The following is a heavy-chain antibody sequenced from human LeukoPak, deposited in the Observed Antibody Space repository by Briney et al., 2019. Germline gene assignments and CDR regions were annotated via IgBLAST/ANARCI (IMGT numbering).Heavy chain of an antibody. D-gene: IGHD1-14*01. J-gene: IGHJ5*02. Sequence: SETLSLTCTVSGGSISGSGYYWGWIRQPPGKGLEWIGSIYYSGSTNYNPSLKSRVTISVDTSKNQFSLKLSSVTAADTAVYYCASSKPDFQVDWFDPWGQGTLVTVSS. V-gene: IGHV4-39*07. CDR2: IYYSGST. CDR1: GGSISGSGYY. CDR3: ASSKPDFQVDWFDP.